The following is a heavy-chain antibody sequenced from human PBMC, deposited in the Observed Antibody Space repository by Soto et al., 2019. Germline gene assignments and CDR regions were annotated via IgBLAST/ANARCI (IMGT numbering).Heavy chain of an antibody. CDR1: GYSFTSYW. CDR3: ARVLWFGESNDAFDI. V-gene: IGHV5-51*01. J-gene: IGHJ3*02. CDR2: IYPGDSDT. Sequence: GESLKISCKGSGYSFTSYWIGWVRQMPGKGLEWMGIIYPGDSDTRYSPSFQGQVTISADKSISTAYLQWSSLKASDTAMYYCARVLWFGESNDAFDIWGQGTMVTVSS. D-gene: IGHD3-10*01.